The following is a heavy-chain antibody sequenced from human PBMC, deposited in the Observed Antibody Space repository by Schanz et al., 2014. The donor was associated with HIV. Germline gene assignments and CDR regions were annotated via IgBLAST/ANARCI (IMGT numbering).Heavy chain of an antibody. CDR2: ISGNGGST. V-gene: IGHV3-23*04. J-gene: IGHJ6*02. CDR3: TKEVPPDV. CDR1: GFTFSDYY. Sequence: VQLVESGGGLVKPGGSLRLSCAVSGFTFSDYYMGWIRQAPGKGLEWVSGISGNGGSTYHADSVKGRFTISRDNSKNTLYLQMNSLRAEDTAVYYCTKEVPPDVWGQGTTVTVSS. D-gene: IGHD1-1*01.